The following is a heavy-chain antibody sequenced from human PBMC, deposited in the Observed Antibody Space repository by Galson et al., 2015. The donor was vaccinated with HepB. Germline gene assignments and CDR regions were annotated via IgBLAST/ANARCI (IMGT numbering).Heavy chain of an antibody. J-gene: IGHJ5*02. Sequence: SLRLACAGSGFIFRHHAMAWIRQAPGKGLEWVSGINGRGPTRSYSDAVKGRFSISRDNSKDTVFLQMDNLRAEDTAVYYCVKEGCWFGGDWFDPWGQGALVTVSS. CDR3: VKEGCWFGGDWFDP. D-gene: IGHD3-16*01. V-gene: IGHV3-23*01. CDR1: GFIFRHHA. CDR2: INGRGPTR.